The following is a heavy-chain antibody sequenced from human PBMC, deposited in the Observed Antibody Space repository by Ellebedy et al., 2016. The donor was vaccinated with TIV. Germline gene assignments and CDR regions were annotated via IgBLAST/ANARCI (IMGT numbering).Heavy chain of an antibody. J-gene: IGHJ4*02. CDR1: GGSVSSGSHY. V-gene: IGHV4-61*01. CDR3: ARGAIVGDPYYFDY. CDR2: IYDTGST. D-gene: IGHD1-26*01. Sequence: GSLRLXCTVSGGSVSSGSHYWSWIRQPPGKGLEWIGFIYDTGSTNYNYSLKSRVTISRDTSKNQFSLNLSSVTAADTAVYYCARGAIVGDPYYFDYWGQGTLVTVSS.